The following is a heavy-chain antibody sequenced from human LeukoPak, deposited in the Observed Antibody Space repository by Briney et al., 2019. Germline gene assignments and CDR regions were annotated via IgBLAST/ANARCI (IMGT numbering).Heavy chain of an antibody. D-gene: IGHD4-17*01. CDR2: IYYSGST. CDR3: ARVSSTTVTTNAYYYYGMDV. Sequence: SETLSLTCTVSGGSVSSAIYLWNWFRQPPGKGLEWIGYIYYSGSTNYNPSLKSRVTISVDTSKNQFSLKLSSVTAADTAVYYCARVSSTTVTTNAYYYYGMDVWGQGTTVTVSS. V-gene: IGHV4-61*01. J-gene: IGHJ6*02. CDR1: GGSVSSAIYL.